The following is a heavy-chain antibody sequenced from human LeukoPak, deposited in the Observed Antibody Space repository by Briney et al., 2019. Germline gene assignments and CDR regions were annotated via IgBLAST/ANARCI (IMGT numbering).Heavy chain of an antibody. D-gene: IGHD1-14*01. V-gene: IGHV1-58*01. CDR2: IVVGSGNT. CDR1: GFTFTSSA. Sequence: SVKGSCKASGFTFTSSAVQWVRQARGQRLEWIGWIVVGSGNTNYAQKFQERVTITRDMSTSTAYMELSSLRSEDTAVYYCAAFHPDLNNWFDPWGQGTLVTVSS. J-gene: IGHJ5*02. CDR3: AAFHPDLNNWFDP.